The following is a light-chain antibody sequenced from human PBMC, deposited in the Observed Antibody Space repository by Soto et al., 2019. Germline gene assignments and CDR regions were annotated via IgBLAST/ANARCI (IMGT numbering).Light chain of an antibody. Sequence: QSVLTQSSSASASLGSSVKLTCTLSSGHSSYIIAWHQQQPGKAPRYLMKLEGSGSYNKGSGVPDRFSGSSSGADRYLTISNLPFEDDADYYCETWDSNTHTVFGGGTKLTVL. CDR1: SGHSSYI. V-gene: IGLV4-60*02. J-gene: IGLJ3*02. CDR3: ETWDSNTHTV. CDR2: LEGSGSY.